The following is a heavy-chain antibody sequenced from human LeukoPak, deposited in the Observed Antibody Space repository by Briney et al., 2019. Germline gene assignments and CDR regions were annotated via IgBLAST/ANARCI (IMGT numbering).Heavy chain of an antibody. CDR1: GFIFGDYA. D-gene: IGHD4-17*01. V-gene: IGHV3-30-3*01. CDR2: ISYDGSKK. J-gene: IGHJ3*01. CDR3: ALYGDYNKPGAFDV. Sequence: GRSLRLSCAASGFIFGDYALHWVRQAPGKGLDWVAMISYDGSKKFYADSVKGRFTLTRDNSKNTLFLQMNGLRPEDSALYYCALYGDYNKPGAFDVWGQGTLVTVSS.